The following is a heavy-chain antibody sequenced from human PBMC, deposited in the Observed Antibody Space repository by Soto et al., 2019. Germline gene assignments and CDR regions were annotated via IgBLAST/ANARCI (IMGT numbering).Heavy chain of an antibody. CDR2: IRGKAYGVTT. CDR3: ARPSYYYDSSGFEPGAFDF. Sequence: GGSRRLSCSTSGFTFGGHAMSGFGQAPGKGPEWVGFIRGKAYGVTTEYAASVRGRFTISRDDSKSIAYLQMNSLTTENTAMYYCARPSYYYDSSGFEPGAFDFWGQGTMVTVSS. CDR1: GFTFGGHA. V-gene: IGHV3-49*03. D-gene: IGHD3-22*01. J-gene: IGHJ3*01.